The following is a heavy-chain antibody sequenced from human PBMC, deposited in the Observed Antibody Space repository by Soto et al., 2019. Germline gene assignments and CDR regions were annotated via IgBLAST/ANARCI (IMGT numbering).Heavy chain of an antibody. J-gene: IGHJ4*02. D-gene: IGHD4-4*01. CDR1: GVSISSSSYY. V-gene: IGHV4-39*01. CDR3: ARSGGLQHIDY. CDR2: IYYSGST. Sequence: SETLSLTCTVSGVSISSSSYYWGWIRQPPGKGLEWIGSIYYSGSTYYNPSLKSRVTISVDTSKNQFSLKLSSVTAADTAVHYCARSGGLQHIDYWGQGTLVTVSS.